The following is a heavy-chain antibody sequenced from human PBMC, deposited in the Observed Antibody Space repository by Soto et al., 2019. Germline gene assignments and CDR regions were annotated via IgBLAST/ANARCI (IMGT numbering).Heavy chain of an antibody. V-gene: IGHV1-69*02. J-gene: IGHJ5*02. CDR2: VVLILNII. CDR1: GGTFSDYT. Sequence: QVQLVQSGAEVKKPGSSVKVSCKVSGGTFSDYTITWVRQAPGQGLGWMGRVVLILNIINYAPKFHGRVTITADKSASTVYMDLTSLTSEDTAVYYCARGREWFGPWGQGTLVTVSA. D-gene: IGHD3-10*01. CDR3: ARGREWFGP.